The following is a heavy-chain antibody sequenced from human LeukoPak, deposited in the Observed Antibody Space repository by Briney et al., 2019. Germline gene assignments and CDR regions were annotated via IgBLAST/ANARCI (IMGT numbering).Heavy chain of an antibody. J-gene: IGHJ4*02. V-gene: IGHV3-7*01. CDR1: GFTFSRYW. Sequence: GGSLRLSCTASGFTFSRYWMGWVRQAPGKGLEWVANIKEDGSEKFYVDSVEGRFTISRDNAKNSLYLQMNSLRAEDTAVYYCAKDLDYQLLYDFDYWGQGTLVTVSS. CDR2: IKEDGSEK. CDR3: AKDLDYQLLYDFDY. D-gene: IGHD4/OR15-4a*01.